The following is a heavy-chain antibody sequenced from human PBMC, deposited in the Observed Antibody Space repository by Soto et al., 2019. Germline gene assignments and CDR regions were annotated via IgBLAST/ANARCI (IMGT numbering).Heavy chain of an antibody. V-gene: IGHV3-30-3*01. CDR2: ISYDGSNK. CDR1: GFTFSSYA. CDR3: ASARTADKMLWGMVRGEYYYGMDV. Sequence: GGSLRLSCAASGFTFSSYAMHWVRQAPGKGLEWVAVISYDGSNKYYADSVKGRFTISRDNSKNTLYLQMNSLRAEDTAVYYCASARTADKMLWGMVRGEYYYGMDVWGHGTTVTVSS. D-gene: IGHD3-10*01. J-gene: IGHJ6*02.